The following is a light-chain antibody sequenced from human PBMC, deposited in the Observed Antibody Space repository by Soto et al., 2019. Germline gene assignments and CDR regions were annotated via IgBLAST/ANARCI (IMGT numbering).Light chain of an antibody. CDR1: SSDVGSYNL. CDR2: EVS. J-gene: IGLJ3*02. CDR3: CSYAGSSTFDWV. Sequence: QSALTQPASVSGSPGQSITISCTGTSSDVGSYNLVSWYQQHPGKAPKLMIYEVSKRPSGVSNRFSGSKSGNTASLTISGLQAEDEDDYYCCSYAGSSTFDWVFGGGTKLTVL. V-gene: IGLV2-23*02.